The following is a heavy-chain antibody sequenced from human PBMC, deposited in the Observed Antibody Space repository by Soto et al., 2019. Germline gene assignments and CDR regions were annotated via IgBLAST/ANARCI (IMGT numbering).Heavy chain of an antibody. D-gene: IGHD2-2*01. Sequence: PSETLSLTCAVYGGSFSGYYWSWIRQPPGKGLEWIGEINHSGSTNYNPSLKSRVTISVDTSKNQFSLKLSSVTAADTAVYYCARLPSGPAAPQLFYGMDVWGQGTTVTSP. J-gene: IGHJ6*02. CDR2: INHSGST. CDR1: GGSFSGYY. CDR3: ARLPSGPAAPQLFYGMDV. V-gene: IGHV4-34*01.